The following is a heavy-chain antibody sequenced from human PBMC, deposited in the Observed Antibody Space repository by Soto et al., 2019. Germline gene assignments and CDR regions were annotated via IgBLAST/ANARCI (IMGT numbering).Heavy chain of an antibody. CDR3: ARVADILTGYYMAAFDI. CDR2: IYSGGST. J-gene: IGHJ3*02. V-gene: IGHV3-66*01. CDR1: GFTVSSNY. Sequence: GGSLRLSCAASGFTVSSNYMSWVRQAPGKGLEWVSVIYSGGSTYYADSVKGRFTISRDNSKNTLYLQMNSLRAEDMAVYYCARVADILTGYYMAAFDIWGQGTMVTVSS. D-gene: IGHD3-9*01.